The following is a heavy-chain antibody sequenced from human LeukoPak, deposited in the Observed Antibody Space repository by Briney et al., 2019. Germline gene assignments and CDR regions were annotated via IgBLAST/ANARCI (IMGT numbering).Heavy chain of an antibody. D-gene: IGHD6-6*01. CDR3: AKLAARRDY. CDR1: GFTFSNYA. CDR2: ISYDGSKK. V-gene: IGHV3-30-3*02. J-gene: IGHJ4*02. Sequence: PGGSLRLSCAASGFTFSNYAMHWVRQAPGKGLEWVAVISYDGSKKYYADSVKGRFTISRDSSKNSLYLQMNSLRAEDTAVYYCAKLAARRDYWGQGTLVTVSS.